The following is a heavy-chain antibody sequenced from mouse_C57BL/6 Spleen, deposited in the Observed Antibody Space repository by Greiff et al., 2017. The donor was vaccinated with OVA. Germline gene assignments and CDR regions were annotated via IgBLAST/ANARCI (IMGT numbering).Heavy chain of an antibody. D-gene: IGHD2-3*01. J-gene: IGHJ1*01. CDR2: ISSGSSTI. V-gene: IGHV5-17*01. CDR3: ARGRDDGYYVNWYFDD. Sequence: VQLKESGGGLVKPGGSLKLSCAASGFTFSDYGMHWVRQAPEKGLEWVAYISSGSSTIYYADTVKGRSTISTDKATNTLFLQLTSLRSEDTAMYYCARGRDDGYYVNWYFDDWGPGTTVTVSS. CDR1: GFTFSDYG.